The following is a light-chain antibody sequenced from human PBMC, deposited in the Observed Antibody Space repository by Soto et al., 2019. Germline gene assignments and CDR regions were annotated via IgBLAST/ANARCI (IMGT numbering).Light chain of an antibody. CDR3: SSFTSIVTYV. CDR1: SGDVGGHNS. CDR2: DVS. J-gene: IGLJ1*01. Sequence: QSALTQPASVSWSPGQSITISCTGTSGDVGGHNSVSWYRQDPGKSPKLMIYDVSHRPSGVSDRYSGSKSGNTASLTISGLQIEDEADYYCSSFTSIVTYVFGTGTKVTVL. V-gene: IGLV2-14*01.